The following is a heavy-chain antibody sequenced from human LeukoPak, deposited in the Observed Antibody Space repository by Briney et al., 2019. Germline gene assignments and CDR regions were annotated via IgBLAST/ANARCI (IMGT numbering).Heavy chain of an antibody. J-gene: IGHJ4*02. V-gene: IGHV4-4*07. Sequence: PSETLSLXCTVSGGSISSYYWSWNRQPAGKGLEWIGRIYTSGSTNYNPSLKSRVTMSVDTSKNQFSLKLSSVTAADTAVYYCARVGGGSYSSHFDYWGREPWSPSPQ. CDR2: IYTSGST. CDR1: GGSISSYY. CDR3: ARVGGGSYSSHFDY. D-gene: IGHD1-26*01.